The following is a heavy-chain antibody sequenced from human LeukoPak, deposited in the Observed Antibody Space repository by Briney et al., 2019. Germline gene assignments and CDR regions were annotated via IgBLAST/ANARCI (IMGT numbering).Heavy chain of an antibody. CDR3: ARDGALVRGENWFDP. Sequence: SETLSLTCTVSGGSISSHYWSWIWQPPGKGLEWIGYIYYSGSTNYNPSLKSRVTISVDTSKNQFSLKLSSVTAADTAVYYCARDGALVRGENWFDPWGQGTLVTVSS. J-gene: IGHJ5*02. V-gene: IGHV4-59*11. CDR1: GGSISSHY. D-gene: IGHD6-6*01. CDR2: IYYSGST.